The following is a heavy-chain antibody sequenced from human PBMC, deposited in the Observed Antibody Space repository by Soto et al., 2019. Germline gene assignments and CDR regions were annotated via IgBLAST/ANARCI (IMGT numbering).Heavy chain of an antibody. CDR3: AEDFTGGPPQGFAS. CDR2: ISAYNGNT. CDR1: GYTITSYA. Sequence: ASLKGSCKASGYTITSYAVSRGIQAPGQGLEWMGWISAYNGNTNYAQNLQGRVTMTTGASSRTAYMERGSLTSDDTAVFYYAEDFTGGPPQGFASWGQGTPVTVSS. D-gene: IGHD1-26*01. J-gene: IGHJ4*02. V-gene: IGHV1-18*01.